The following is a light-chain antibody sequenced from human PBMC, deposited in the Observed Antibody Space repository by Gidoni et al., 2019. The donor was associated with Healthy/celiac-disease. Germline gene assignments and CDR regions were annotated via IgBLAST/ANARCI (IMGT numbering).Light chain of an antibody. V-gene: IGKV3-20*01. J-gene: IGKJ1*01. Sequence: EIVLTQSPGTLSLSPGEIATLACRASQSVSSSYLAWYQQKPGKAPRLLIYGASSRATGIQERVSGSGSGTDFTRTISRLEPEDFAVYYWQQYGSSPWTFGQGTKVEIK. CDR2: GAS. CDR1: QSVSSSY. CDR3: QQYGSSPWT.